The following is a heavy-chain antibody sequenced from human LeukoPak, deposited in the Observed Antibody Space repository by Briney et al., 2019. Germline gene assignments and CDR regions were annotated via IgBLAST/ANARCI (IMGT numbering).Heavy chain of an antibody. D-gene: IGHD3-9*01. Sequence: SETLSLTCAVYGGSFSGYYWSWIRQPPGKGLEWIGEINHSGSTNYNPSLKSRVTISVDTSKNQFSLKLSSVTAADTAVYYCPRGVGNTLTGYSLDYWGQGTLVTVSS. CDR2: INHSGST. J-gene: IGHJ4*02. CDR1: GGSFSGYY. V-gene: IGHV4-34*01. CDR3: PRGVGNTLTGYSLDY.